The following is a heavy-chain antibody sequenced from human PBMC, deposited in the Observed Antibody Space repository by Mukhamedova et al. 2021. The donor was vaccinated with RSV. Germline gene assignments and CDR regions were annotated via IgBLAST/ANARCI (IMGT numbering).Heavy chain of an antibody. V-gene: IGHV3-30-3*01. CDR2: ISYDGSNK. Sequence: SSYAMHWVRHAPGKGLEWVAVISYDGSNKYYADSVKGRFTISRDNSKNTLYLQMNSLRAEDTAVYYCARGYCSSTSCYPFDYWG. CDR3: ARGYCSSTSCYPFDY. J-gene: IGHJ4*01. D-gene: IGHD2-2*01. CDR1: SSYA.